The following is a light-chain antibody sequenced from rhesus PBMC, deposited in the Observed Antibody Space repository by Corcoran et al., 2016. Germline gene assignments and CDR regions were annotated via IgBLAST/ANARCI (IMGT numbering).Light chain of an antibody. V-gene: IGKV1-69*01. CDR3: QQHDNSPPYS. J-gene: IGKJ2*01. CDR1: QGISNW. Sequence: DIQMTQSPSSLSASVGDRVTITCRASQGISNWLAWYQQKPGKAPKLLSYRASKLETGVPSRFSGSGSGTDFTLPIRSLQPEDIATYYCQQHDNSPPYSFGPGTKVEIK. CDR2: RAS.